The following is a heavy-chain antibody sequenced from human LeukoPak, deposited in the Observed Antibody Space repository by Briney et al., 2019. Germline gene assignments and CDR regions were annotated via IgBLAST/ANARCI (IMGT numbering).Heavy chain of an antibody. CDR3: ARDTGSLPFDY. D-gene: IGHD3-16*01. Sequence: SQTLSLTCTVSGGSISSGGYYWSWIRQPPGKGLEWIGYIYHSGSTYYNPSLKSRVTISVDRSKNQFSLKLSSVTAADTAVYYCARDTGSLPFDYWGQGTLVTVSS. J-gene: IGHJ4*02. CDR1: GGSISSGGYY. V-gene: IGHV4-30-2*01. CDR2: IYHSGST.